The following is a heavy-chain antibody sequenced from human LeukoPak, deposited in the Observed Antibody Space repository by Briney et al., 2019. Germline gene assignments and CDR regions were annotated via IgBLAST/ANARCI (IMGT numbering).Heavy chain of an antibody. J-gene: IGHJ4*02. D-gene: IGHD6-19*01. CDR1: GFTFSGSA. CDR2: IRSKANSCAT. Sequence: GGSLRLSFAASGFTFSGSAMHWVRQASGKGLEWVGRIRSKANSCATAYAASVKGRFTISRDDSKNTAYLQMNSLKTEDTAVYYCTRRSSIPLVDYWGQGTLVTVSS. CDR3: TRRSSIPLVDY. V-gene: IGHV3-73*01.